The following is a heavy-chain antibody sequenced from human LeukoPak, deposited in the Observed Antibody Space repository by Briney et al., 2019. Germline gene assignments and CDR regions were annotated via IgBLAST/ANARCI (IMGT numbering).Heavy chain of an antibody. CDR3: ARGGYDYNALFDH. CDR1: GFTFSSYR. CDR2: ISSGSSTI. J-gene: IGHJ4*02. V-gene: IGHV3-48*01. D-gene: IGHD5-12*01. Sequence: GGSLRLSCAASGFTFSSYRMNWIRQAAAKGLEWVSYISSGSSTIYYAGSVKGRFTISRDNAKNSLYLQMNSLRAEDTAVYYCARGGYDYNALFDHWGQGTLVTVSS.